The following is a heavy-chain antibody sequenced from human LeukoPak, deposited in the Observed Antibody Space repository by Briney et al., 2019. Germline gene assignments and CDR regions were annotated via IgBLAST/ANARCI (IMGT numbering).Heavy chain of an antibody. V-gene: IGHV3-23*01. J-gene: IGHJ6*02. CDR3: AKDVRVGGGGMDV. Sequence: GGSLRLSCAASGFTFSSYAMTWVRHAPGKGLEWVSLISGSGDSTYYADSVKGRFTISRDNSKNTLSLQMNSLRAEDTAVYYCAKDVRVGGGGMDVWGQGTPVTVSS. CDR2: ISGSGDST. D-gene: IGHD1-26*01. CDR1: GFTFSSYA.